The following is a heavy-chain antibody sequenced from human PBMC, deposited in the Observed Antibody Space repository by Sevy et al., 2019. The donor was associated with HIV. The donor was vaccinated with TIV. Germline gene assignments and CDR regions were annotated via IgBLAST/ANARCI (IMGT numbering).Heavy chain of an antibody. J-gene: IGHJ3*02. V-gene: IGHV3-23*01. CDR1: RFTFVTYA. D-gene: IGHD3-22*01. CDR2: LRGSGGST. Sequence: GGSLRLSCAASRFTFVTYAMNWVRLAPGKGLEWVSGLRGSGGSTDYADSVKGRFTISRDNSKNTLYLQMNSLRAEDTAVYYCAKDVYDSSGYYPMGAFDIWGQGTMVTVSS. CDR3: AKDVYDSSGYYPMGAFDI.